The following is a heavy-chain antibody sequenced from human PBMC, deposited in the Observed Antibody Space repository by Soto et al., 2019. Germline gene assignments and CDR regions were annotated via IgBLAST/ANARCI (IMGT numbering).Heavy chain of an antibody. Sequence: ASVKVSCKASGYTFTSYAMHWVRQAPGQRLEWMGWINAGSGNTKYSQKFQGRVTITRDTSASTAYMELSSLRSEDTAVYYCATGGSKWNYEVIDTWGRGALVTVSS. D-gene: IGHD1-7*01. CDR3: ATGGSKWNYEVIDT. V-gene: IGHV1-3*01. J-gene: IGHJ5*02. CDR1: GYTFTSYA. CDR2: INAGSGNT.